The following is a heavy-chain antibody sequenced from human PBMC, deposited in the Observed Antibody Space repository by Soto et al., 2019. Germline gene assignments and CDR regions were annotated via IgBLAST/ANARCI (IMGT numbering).Heavy chain of an antibody. Sequence: QITLKESGPALVKPTQTLTLTCTCSGFSLSTSGVCVGWIRQPPGNAREWLAIISWDDEKRYSTSRKTRATVTTDTFKNRVCLTMTNVDTVDPATYDCAHSSYFDSGKQFDYWGQGTLVSVSS. CDR3: AHSSYFDSGKQFDY. D-gene: IGHD3-22*01. CDR2: ISWDDEK. V-gene: IGHV2-5*02. CDR1: GFSLSTSGVC. J-gene: IGHJ4*02.